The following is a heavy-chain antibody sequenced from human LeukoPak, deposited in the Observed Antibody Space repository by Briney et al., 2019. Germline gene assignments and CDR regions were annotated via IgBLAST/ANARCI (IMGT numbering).Heavy chain of an antibody. Sequence: PSETLSHTCTVSGGSISSYYWRWIRQAPGKGLEWIGYIYTSGSSKYNPSLKSRGTITVDKTKNQFLLELTYGQAADTAVYYCARLSSSWSAFNSYFDYWGQGTLVTVSS. J-gene: IGHJ4*02. D-gene: IGHD6-13*01. V-gene: IGHV4-4*09. CDR2: IYTSGSS. CDR3: ARLSSSWSAFNSYFDY. CDR1: GGSISSYY.